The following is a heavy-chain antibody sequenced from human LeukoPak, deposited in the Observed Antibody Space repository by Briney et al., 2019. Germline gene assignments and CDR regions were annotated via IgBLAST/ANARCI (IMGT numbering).Heavy chain of an antibody. CDR1: GYTFTGYY. V-gene: IGHV1-2*02. CDR3: ARVSDGPYYFDY. Sequence: ASVKVSSKASGYTFTGYYMHWVRQAPGQGLEWMGWINPNSGGTNYAQKFQGRVTMTRDTSISTAYMELSRLRSDDTAVYYCARVSDGPYYFDYWGQGTLVTVSS. CDR2: INPNSGGT. J-gene: IGHJ4*02.